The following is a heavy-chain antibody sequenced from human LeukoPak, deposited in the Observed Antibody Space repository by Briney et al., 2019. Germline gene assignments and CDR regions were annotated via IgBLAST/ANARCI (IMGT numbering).Heavy chain of an antibody. D-gene: IGHD3-10*01. J-gene: IGHJ4*02. Sequence: PGGSLRLSCAASGFTFRNYWMHWVRQTPGKGLVWVSSIEGDGSRTNYAGSVKGRFTISRDNAENTLYLQMNSLRAEDTAVYFCARATSGTSYEYWGQGTLVTVSS. V-gene: IGHV3-74*01. CDR3: ARATSGTSYEY. CDR1: GFTFRNYW. CDR2: IEGDGSRT.